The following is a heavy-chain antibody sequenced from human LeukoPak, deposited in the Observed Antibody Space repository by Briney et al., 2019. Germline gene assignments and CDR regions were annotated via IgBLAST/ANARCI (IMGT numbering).Heavy chain of an antibody. D-gene: IGHD6-13*01. CDR1: GFTFSSNDM. Sequence: GSLRLSCAASGFTFSSNDMTWVRQSPGKGREWVGRINYSGSTYYNPSLKSRVTIAVDTSKNQFSLKLSSVAAADTAVYYCARVSSSWYQDWYFDLWGRGTLVTVPS. V-gene: IGHV4-4*02. CDR2: INYSGST. J-gene: IGHJ2*01. CDR3: ARVSSSWYQDWYFDL.